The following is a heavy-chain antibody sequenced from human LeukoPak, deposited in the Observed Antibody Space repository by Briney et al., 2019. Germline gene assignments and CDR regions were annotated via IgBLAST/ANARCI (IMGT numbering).Heavy chain of an antibody. J-gene: IGHJ4*02. CDR2: ISSSSSYI. V-gene: IGHV3-21*01. CDR3: ARLCYGWGRGGYYFDY. Sequence: GGSLRLSCAASGFTFSSYSMNWVRQAPGKGLEWVSSISSSSSYIYYADSVKGRFTISRDNAKNSLYLQMNSLRAEDTAVYYCARLCYGWGRGGYYFDYWGQGTLVTVSS. D-gene: IGHD3-10*01. CDR1: GFTFSSYS.